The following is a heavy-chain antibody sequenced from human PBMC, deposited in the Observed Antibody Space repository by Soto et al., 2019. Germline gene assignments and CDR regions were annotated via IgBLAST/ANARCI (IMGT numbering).Heavy chain of an antibody. V-gene: IGHV1-69*13. Sequence: ASVKVSCKASGGTFSSYAISWVRQAPGQGLEWMGGIIPIFGTANYAQKFQGRVTITADESTSTAYMELSSLRSEDTVVYYCARGRYFDWLSPFDYWGQGTLVTVSS. D-gene: IGHD3-9*01. CDR2: IIPIFGTA. J-gene: IGHJ4*02. CDR3: ARGRYFDWLSPFDY. CDR1: GGTFSSYA.